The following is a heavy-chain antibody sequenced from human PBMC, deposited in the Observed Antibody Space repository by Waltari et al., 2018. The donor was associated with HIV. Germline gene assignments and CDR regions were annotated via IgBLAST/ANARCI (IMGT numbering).Heavy chain of an antibody. Sequence: QVQLVQSGGEVKKPGASVKVSCKVSGYRLIELSMHWVRQAPGKGLEWRGGFDPENDETIDAQKFQGRVTMTDDTSTDTAYMELSSLKSEDTAVYYCVTGYDTSGQSPTMGDYWGQGTLVTVSS. J-gene: IGHJ4*02. V-gene: IGHV1-24*01. CDR1: GYRLIELS. CDR3: VTGYDTSGQSPTMGDY. CDR2: FDPENDET. D-gene: IGHD3-22*01.